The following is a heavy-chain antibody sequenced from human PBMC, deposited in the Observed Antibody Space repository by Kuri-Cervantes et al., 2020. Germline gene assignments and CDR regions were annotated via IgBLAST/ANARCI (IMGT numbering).Heavy chain of an antibody. Sequence: GESLKISCAAPGFTVSSNYMSWVRQAPGKGLEWVAVIWYDGSNKYYADSVKGRFTISRDNSKNTLYLQMNSLRAEDTAVYYCARGLRFLEWLSPSYYYYYMDVWGKGTTVTVSS. V-gene: IGHV3-33*08. D-gene: IGHD3-3*01. CDR2: IWYDGSNK. CDR3: ARGLRFLEWLSPSYYYYYMDV. CDR1: GFTVSSNY. J-gene: IGHJ6*03.